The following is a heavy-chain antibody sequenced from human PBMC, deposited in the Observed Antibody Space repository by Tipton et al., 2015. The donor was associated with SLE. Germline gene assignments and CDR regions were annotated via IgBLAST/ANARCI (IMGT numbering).Heavy chain of an antibody. CDR2: TYYSGST. Sequence: TLSLTCTVYGGSISSYYWSWIRQPPGKGLEWIGVTYYSGSTSYSPSLKSRVSMSVDTSRKQFSLRLRSVTAADSAVYYCERSAGYCSGGTCYGSYGFDSWGQGILVTVSS. CDR1: GGSISSYY. D-gene: IGHD2-15*01. V-gene: IGHV4-59*13. J-gene: IGHJ5*01. CDR3: ERSAGYCSGGTCYGSYGFDS.